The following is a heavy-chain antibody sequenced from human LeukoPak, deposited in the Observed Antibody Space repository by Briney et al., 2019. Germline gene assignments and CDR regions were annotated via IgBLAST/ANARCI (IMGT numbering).Heavy chain of an antibody. CDR3: AKWGDYDVLTGYYVSDY. CDR1: GFTFSNYA. D-gene: IGHD3-9*01. J-gene: IGHJ4*02. Sequence: GASLRLSCAAYGFTFSNYAMSWVRQAPGKGLMWFSAITGSGGNTYYADSVKGRFTISRDNSKNTVFLQMNSLRAKDTAVYYCAKWGDYDVLTGYYVSDYWGQGTLVTVSS. CDR2: ITGSGGNT. V-gene: IGHV3-23*01.